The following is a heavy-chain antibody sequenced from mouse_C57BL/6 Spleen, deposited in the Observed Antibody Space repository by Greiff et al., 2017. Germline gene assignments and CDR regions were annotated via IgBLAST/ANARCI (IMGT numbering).Heavy chain of an antibody. CDR3: ASGSIDY. V-gene: IGHV1-50*01. CDR1: GYTFTSYW. Sequence: QVQLQQPGAELVKPGASVKLSCKASGYTFTSYWMQWVKQRPGQGLEWIGEIDPSDSYTNYTQKFKGKATLTVDTSSSTAYMQLSSLTSEDSAVYYCASGSIDYWGQGTTLTVSS. J-gene: IGHJ2*01. CDR2: IDPSDSYT. D-gene: IGHD2-2*01.